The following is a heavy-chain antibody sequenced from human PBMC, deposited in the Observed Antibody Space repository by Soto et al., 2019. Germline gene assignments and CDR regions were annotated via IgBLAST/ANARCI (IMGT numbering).Heavy chain of an antibody. CDR1: GFTFSSYA. D-gene: IGHD2-8*02. Sequence: PGGSLRLSCAASGFTFSSYAMSWVRQAPGKGLEWVSTITGRGGSTYYADSVKGRFTISRDNSKRTLYLQMNSLRAEDTAVYYCAKATATGGGAFDICGQGTMVTVSS. CDR2: ITGRGGST. CDR3: AKATATGGGAFDI. J-gene: IGHJ3*02. V-gene: IGHV3-23*01.